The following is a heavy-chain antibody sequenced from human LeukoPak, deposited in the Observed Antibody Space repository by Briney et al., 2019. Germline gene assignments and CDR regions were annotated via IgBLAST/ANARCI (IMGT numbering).Heavy chain of an antibody. CDR3: AKYGLAAAGTKARWFDP. D-gene: IGHD6-13*01. CDR1: GGTFSSYA. V-gene: IGHV1-69*05. J-gene: IGHJ5*02. Sequence: SVKVSCKASGGTFSSYAISWVRQAPGQGLEWMGGIIPIFGTANYAQKFQGRVTMTTDTSTSTAYMELRSLTSDDTAVYYCAKYGLAAAGTKARWFDPWGQGTLVTVSS. CDR2: IIPIFGTA.